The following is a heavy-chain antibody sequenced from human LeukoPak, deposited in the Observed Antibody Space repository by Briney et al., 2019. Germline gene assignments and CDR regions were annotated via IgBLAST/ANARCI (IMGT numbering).Heavy chain of an antibody. CDR2: IYTSGST. CDR3: ARTTEGYCSSASCFGFSYSYYMDV. V-gene: IGHV4-61*02. J-gene: IGHJ6*03. Sequence: SETLSLTCTVSGGSISSGSYYWSWIRQPAGKGLEWIGRIYTSGSTNYNPSLKSRVTISVDTSKNQFSLKLSSVIAVDTAVYYCARTTEGYCSSASCFGFSYSYYMDVWGKGTTVTISS. D-gene: IGHD2-2*01. CDR1: GGSISSGSYY.